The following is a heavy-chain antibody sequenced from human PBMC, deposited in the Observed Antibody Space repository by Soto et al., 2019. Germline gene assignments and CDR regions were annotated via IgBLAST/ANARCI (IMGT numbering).Heavy chain of an antibody. CDR1: GGSISSYY. D-gene: IGHD4-17*01. Sequence: SETLSLTCTVSGGSISSYYWSWIRQPPGKGLEWIGYIYYSGSTNYNPSLKSRVTISVDTSKNQFSLKLSSVTAADTAAYYCARGPTVTYFDYWGQGTLVTVSS. CDR3: ARGPTVTYFDY. V-gene: IGHV4-59*01. CDR2: IYYSGST. J-gene: IGHJ4*02.